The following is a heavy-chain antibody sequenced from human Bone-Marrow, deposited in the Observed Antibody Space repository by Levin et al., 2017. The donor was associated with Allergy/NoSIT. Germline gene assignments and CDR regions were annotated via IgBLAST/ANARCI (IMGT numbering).Heavy chain of an antibody. CDR2: IDWDDDK. V-gene: IGHV2-70*17. J-gene: IGHJ4*02. Sequence: SGPTLVKPTQTLTLTCAFSGFSLAFSGMSVSWIRQPPGKALEWLARIDWDDDKFYNTSLQTRLTISKDTSKKLVVLTMTNMDPVDTATYYGARSVGDLVTFDFWGQGALVAVSS. CDR1: GFSLAFSGMS. D-gene: IGHD2-21*02. CDR3: ARSVGDLVTFDF.